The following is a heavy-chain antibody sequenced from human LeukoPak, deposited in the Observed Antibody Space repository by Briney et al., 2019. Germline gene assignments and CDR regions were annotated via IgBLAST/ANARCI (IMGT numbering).Heavy chain of an antibody. Sequence: ASVKVSCKASGYTFTSYDINWVRQATGQGLEWMGWMNPNSGNTGYAQKFQGRVTITRNTSISTAYMELSSLRSEDTAVYYCARGEGYYGSGSYNYWGQGTLVTVSS. D-gene: IGHD3-10*01. V-gene: IGHV1-8*03. CDR2: MNPNSGNT. J-gene: IGHJ4*02. CDR1: GYTFTSYD. CDR3: ARGEGYYGSGSYNY.